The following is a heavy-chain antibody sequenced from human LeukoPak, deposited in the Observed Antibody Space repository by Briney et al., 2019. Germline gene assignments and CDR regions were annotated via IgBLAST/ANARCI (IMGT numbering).Heavy chain of an antibody. D-gene: IGHD3-22*01. CDR1: GYTFPIYA. CDR2: INAGNGNT. CDR3: ARLSDDSNIRGFDY. Sequence: ASVKVSCQASGYTFPIYAMHWVRQAPGQRLEWMGWINAGNGNTKYSQEFQGRVTITRDTSESTDYMELSSLRSEDMAVYYCARLSDDSNIRGFDYWGQGTLVTVSS. J-gene: IGHJ4*02. V-gene: IGHV1-3*03.